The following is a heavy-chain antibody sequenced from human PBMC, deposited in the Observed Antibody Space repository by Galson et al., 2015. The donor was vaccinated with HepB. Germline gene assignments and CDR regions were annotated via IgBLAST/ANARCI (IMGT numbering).Heavy chain of an antibody. Sequence: SVKVSCKASGYTFNFYGFSWVRQAPGQGLEWMGWFSPYNGDTRYAQKFKGRVTMTTDTSTGTTYMEVRGLRSDDTAVYYCARVIGETYNDVLSNLDFWGQGTLGTVSA. J-gene: IGHJ4*02. D-gene: IGHD1-1*01. CDR1: GYTFNFYG. CDR3: ARVIGETYNDVLSNLDF. V-gene: IGHV1-18*04. CDR2: FSPYNGDT.